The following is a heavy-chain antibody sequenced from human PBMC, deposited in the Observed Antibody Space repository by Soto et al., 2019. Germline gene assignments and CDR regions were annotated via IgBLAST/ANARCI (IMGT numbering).Heavy chain of an antibody. Sequence: SETLSLTCAVSGYSISSGYYWGFIRQSPGKGLEWIGSIYHSGSTYYNPSLKSRVIISVDTSKNQFSLKLGSVTAADTAVYYCARLAPIAAADGMDVWGQGTTVTVSS. D-gene: IGHD6-13*01. CDR3: ARLAPIAAADGMDV. CDR2: IYHSGST. J-gene: IGHJ6*02. CDR1: GYSISSGYY. V-gene: IGHV4-38-2*01.